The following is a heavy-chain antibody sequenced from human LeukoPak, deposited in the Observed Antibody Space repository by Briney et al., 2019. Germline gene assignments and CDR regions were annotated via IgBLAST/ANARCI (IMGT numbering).Heavy chain of an antibody. D-gene: IGHD6-19*01. J-gene: IGHJ3*02. CDR2: ISYDGSNK. V-gene: IGHV3-30-3*01. CDR3: ARSSGWQNYRAFDI. CDR1: GFTFSSYA. Sequence: GRSLRLSCAASGFTFSSYAMHWVRQAPGKGLEWVAVISYDGSNKYYADSVKGRFTISGDNSKNTLYLQMNSLRAEDTAVYYCARSSGWQNYRAFDIWGQGTMVTVSS.